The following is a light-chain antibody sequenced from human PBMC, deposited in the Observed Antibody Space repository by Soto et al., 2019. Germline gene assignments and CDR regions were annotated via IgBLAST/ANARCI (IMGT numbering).Light chain of an antibody. CDR3: QQYGNSLLT. Sequence: EIVLTQSPGTRSLSPGERATLSCRASQSVSSNYLAWYQQKPGQAPRLLIYGASIRAPGIPDRFSGSGSGTDFTLTIRRLEPEDFAVYYCQQYGNSLLTFGGGTKVEIK. CDR2: GAS. CDR1: QSVSSNY. V-gene: IGKV3-20*01. J-gene: IGKJ4*01.